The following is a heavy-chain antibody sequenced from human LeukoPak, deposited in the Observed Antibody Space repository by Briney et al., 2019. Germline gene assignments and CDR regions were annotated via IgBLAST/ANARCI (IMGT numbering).Heavy chain of an antibody. J-gene: IGHJ5*02. D-gene: IGHD3-10*01. V-gene: IGHV1-69*04. Sequence: GASVKVSCKASGGTFISYAISWVRQAPGQGLEWMGRIIPILGIANYAQKFQGRVTITADKSTSTAYMELSSLRSEDTAVYYCTRGQYYYGSGAPARWFDPWGQGTLVTVSS. CDR2: IIPILGIA. CDR1: GGTFISYA. CDR3: TRGQYYYGSGAPARWFDP.